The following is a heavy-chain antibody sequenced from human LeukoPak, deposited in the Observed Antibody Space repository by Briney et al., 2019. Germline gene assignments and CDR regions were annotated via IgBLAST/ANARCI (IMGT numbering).Heavy chain of an antibody. J-gene: IGHJ4*02. CDR1: GGPISTYY. D-gene: IGHD6-19*01. V-gene: IGHV4-59*08. CDR2: IYYSGST. Sequence: SETLSLTCTVSGGPISTYYWSWIRQPPGKGLEWIGNIYYSGSTNYNPSLKSRVTISVDTSKNQFSLKLTAVTAADTAVYYCARHRYSSAWSVVDYWGQGTLVTVSS. CDR3: ARHRYSSAWSVVDY.